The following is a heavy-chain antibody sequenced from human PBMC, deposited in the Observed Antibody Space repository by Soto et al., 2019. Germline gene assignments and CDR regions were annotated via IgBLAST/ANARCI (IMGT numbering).Heavy chain of an antibody. CDR1: GGSISSGGYY. CDR3: ARGRDYYDSSGYGPGFDY. CDR2: IYYSGST. D-gene: IGHD3-22*01. J-gene: IGHJ4*02. Sequence: QVQLQESGPGLVKPSQTLSLTCTVSGGSISSGGYYWSWIRPHPGKGLEWIGYIYYSGSTYYNPSLKSRVTISVDTSKNQFALKLSSVTAADTAVYYCARGRDYYDSSGYGPGFDYWGQGTLVTVSS. V-gene: IGHV4-31*03.